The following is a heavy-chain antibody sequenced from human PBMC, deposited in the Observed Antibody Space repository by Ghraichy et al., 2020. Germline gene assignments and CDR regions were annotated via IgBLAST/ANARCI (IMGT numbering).Heavy chain of an antibody. V-gene: IGHV4-34*01. Sequence: SETLSLTCAVYGGSFSGYYWSWIRQPPGKGLEWIGEINHSGSTNYNPSLKSRVTISVDTSKNQFSLKLSSVTAADTAVYYCVGGIAARRGLFDYWGQGTLVTVSS. CDR2: INHSGST. J-gene: IGHJ4*02. CDR1: GGSFSGYY. CDR3: VGGIAARRGLFDY. D-gene: IGHD6-6*01.